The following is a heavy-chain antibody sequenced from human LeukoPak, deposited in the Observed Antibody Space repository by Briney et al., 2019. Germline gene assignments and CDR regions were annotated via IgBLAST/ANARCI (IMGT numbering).Heavy chain of an antibody. CDR1: GFSLSTARMG. Sequence: SGPTLVKPTETLTLTCTVSGFSLSTARMGVSWIRLPPGKDLGWLAINFSNDEKSYRTSLKSRLTISKDTYKSQVVLTMTNMDPVDTASYYCARSGSYHNWFDPWGQGTLVTVSS. CDR2: NFSNDEK. V-gene: IGHV2-26*01. J-gene: IGHJ5*02. CDR3: ARSGSYHNWFDP. D-gene: IGHD1-26*01.